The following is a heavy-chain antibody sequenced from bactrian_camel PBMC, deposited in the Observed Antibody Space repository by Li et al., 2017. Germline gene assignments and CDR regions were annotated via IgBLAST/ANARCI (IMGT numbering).Heavy chain of an antibody. CDR3: ALGPRASAIGAP. CDR1: GFTYGDSD. CDR2: ISKEGDLI. V-gene: IGHV3-1*01. Sequence: VQLVESGGGSVQAGESLTLSCTASGFTYGDSDVAWYRQAPGKGLEWVSTISKEGDLIHYKYTVEGRFTTSRNNAEKTVYLQMNSLKFEDTAQYYCALGPRASAIGAPRGQGTQVTVS. D-gene: IGHD1*01. J-gene: IGHJ4*01.